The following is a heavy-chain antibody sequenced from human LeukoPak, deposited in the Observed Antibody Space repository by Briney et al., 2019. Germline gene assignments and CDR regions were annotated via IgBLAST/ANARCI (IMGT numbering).Heavy chain of an antibody. CDR2: MNYGGSS. D-gene: IGHD3-22*01. J-gene: IGHJ4*02. CDR3: ARYDSDNAILDY. V-gene: IGHV4-39*01. Sequence: SETLSLTCTVSGGSISSYYWSWIRQPPGKGLEWIGSMNYGGSSHYNPSLKSRVTISLNTSKKQFSLMLTSMTAADTAIYYCARYDSDNAILDYWGQGTLVTVSS. CDR1: GGSISSYY.